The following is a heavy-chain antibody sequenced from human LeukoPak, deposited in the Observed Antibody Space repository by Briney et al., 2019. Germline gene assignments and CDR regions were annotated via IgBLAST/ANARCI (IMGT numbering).Heavy chain of an antibody. J-gene: IGHJ5*02. Sequence: SVKVSCKASGYTFTSYAMHWVRQAPGQGLEWMGGIIPIFGTANYAQKFQGRVTITADESASTAYMELSSLRSEDTAVYYCARDLPFIVGATGRNWFDPWGQGTLVTVSS. CDR3: ARDLPFIVGATGRNWFDP. D-gene: IGHD1-26*01. CDR1: GYTFTSYA. CDR2: IIPIFGTA. V-gene: IGHV1-69*13.